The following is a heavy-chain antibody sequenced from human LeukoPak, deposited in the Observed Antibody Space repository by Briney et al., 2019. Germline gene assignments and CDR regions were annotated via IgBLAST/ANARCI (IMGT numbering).Heavy chain of an antibody. V-gene: IGHV1-69*13. Sequence: SVKISCKASGGTFSSYAISWVRQAPGQGLERMGGIIPIFGTANYAQKFQGRVTITADESTSTAYMELSSLRSEDTAVYYCARGWDNHYDILTGYTYFDYWGQGTLVTVSS. CDR1: GGTFSSYA. CDR2: IIPIFGTA. CDR3: ARGWDNHYDILTGYTYFDY. D-gene: IGHD3-9*01. J-gene: IGHJ4*02.